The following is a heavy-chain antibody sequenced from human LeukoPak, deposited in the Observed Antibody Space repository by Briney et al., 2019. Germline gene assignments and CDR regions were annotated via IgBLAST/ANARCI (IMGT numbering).Heavy chain of an antibody. Sequence: SVKVSCKASGGTFSSYAISWVRQAPGQGLEWMGGIIPIFGTANYAQKFQGRVTITADESTSTAYMELSSLRSEDTAVYYCATLGSGWYYFDYWGQGTLVTVSS. CDR2: IIPIFGTA. CDR3: ATLGSGWYYFDY. J-gene: IGHJ4*02. V-gene: IGHV1-69*13. D-gene: IGHD6-19*01. CDR1: GGTFSSYA.